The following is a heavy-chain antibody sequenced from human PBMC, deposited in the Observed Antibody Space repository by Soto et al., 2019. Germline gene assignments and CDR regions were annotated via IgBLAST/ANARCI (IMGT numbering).Heavy chain of an antibody. CDR3: ARDPSASPQYYFDF. V-gene: IGHV3-30*04. Sequence: QVQLVESGGGVVQPGRSLRLSCAASGFTFSNYAMHWVRQAPGKGLEWVAIISYDGRDKYSADSVKGRFTISRDNSKNTLYLQMNSLRDEDTAVYYCARDPSASPQYYFDFWGQGTLVTASS. CDR1: GFTFSNYA. J-gene: IGHJ4*02. CDR2: ISYDGRDK.